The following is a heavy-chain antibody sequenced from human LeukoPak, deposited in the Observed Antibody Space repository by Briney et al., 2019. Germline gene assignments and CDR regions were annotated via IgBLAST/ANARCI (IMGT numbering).Heavy chain of an antibody. D-gene: IGHD3-22*01. J-gene: IGHJ4*02. Sequence: GGSLRLSCAASGFTFSSYEMNWVRQAPGKGLEWVSYISSSGSTIYYADSVKGRFTISRDNAKNSLYLQMNSLRAEDTAVYYCARDSGGYYYDGSGYCWGQGTLVTVSS. CDR3: ARDSGGYYYDGSGYC. CDR1: GFTFSSYE. CDR2: ISSSGSTI. V-gene: IGHV3-48*03.